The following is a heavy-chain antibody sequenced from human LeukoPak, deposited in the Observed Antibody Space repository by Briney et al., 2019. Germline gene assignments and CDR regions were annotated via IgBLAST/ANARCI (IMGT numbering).Heavy chain of an antibody. Sequence: PGGSLRLSCTASGFTFSSYTMSWVRQAPGKGLKWVSTISTGGGNTYYADSVQGRFTVSRDDSKNTLYLQMNSLRAEDTAVYYCAKDPLTSYPDYFDYWGQGTLVTVSS. J-gene: IGHJ4*02. CDR1: GFTFSSYT. CDR2: ISTGGGNT. V-gene: IGHV3-23*01. CDR3: AKDPLTSYPDYFDY.